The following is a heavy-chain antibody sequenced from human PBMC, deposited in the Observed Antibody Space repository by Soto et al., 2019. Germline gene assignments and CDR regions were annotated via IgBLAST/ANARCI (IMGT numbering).Heavy chain of an antibody. CDR1: GGSFSGYY. CDR2: INHSGST. Sequence: SETLSLTCAVYGGSFSGYYWTWIRQPPGKGLEWIGDINHSGSTNYNSSLKSRVTISVDTSKNQLSLNLKSVTAADTAVYYCATMKKPRGYYYGLNVWGQGTTVTVSS. J-gene: IGHJ6*02. CDR3: ATMKKPRGYYYGLNV. V-gene: IGHV4-34*01.